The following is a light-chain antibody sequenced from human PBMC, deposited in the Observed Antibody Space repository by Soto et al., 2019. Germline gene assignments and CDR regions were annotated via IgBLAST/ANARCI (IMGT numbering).Light chain of an antibody. CDR3: CSYATSTTWV. Sequence: QSALTQPASVSGSPGQSITISCTGTNSDVGSYNLVSWYQHHPGKAPKLIIYEGSKRPSGVSNRFSGSKSGNTASLTISGLQDEDEADYYCCSYATSTTWVFGGGTKLTVL. CDR1: NSDVGSYNL. J-gene: IGLJ3*02. V-gene: IGLV2-23*01. CDR2: EGS.